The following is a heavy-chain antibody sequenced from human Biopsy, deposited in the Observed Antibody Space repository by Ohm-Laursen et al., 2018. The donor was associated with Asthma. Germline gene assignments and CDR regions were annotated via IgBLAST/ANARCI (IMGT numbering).Heavy chain of an antibody. CDR2: IKHDGTEK. V-gene: IGHV3-7*01. J-gene: IGHJ1*01. Sequence: SLRLSCAASGFTFSSYAFNWVRQAPGKGLEWVANIKHDGTEKNHVDSLKGRFTISRDNAKNSLYLQMNSLRAEDTAVYYCARTFHFWSPYHAEHYQLWGQGTLVTVPS. D-gene: IGHD3-3*02. CDR1: GFTFSSYA. CDR3: ARTFHFWSPYHAEHYQL.